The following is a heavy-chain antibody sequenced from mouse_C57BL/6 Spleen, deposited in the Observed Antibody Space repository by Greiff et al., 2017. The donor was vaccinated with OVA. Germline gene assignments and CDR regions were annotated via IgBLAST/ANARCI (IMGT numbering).Heavy chain of an antibody. V-gene: IGHV2-4*01. CDR1: GFSFTSYG. CDR2: IWGGGST. CDR3: AISITTVVAPYAMDY. Sequence: QVQLKESGPGLVQPSQSLSIPCTVSGFSFTSYGLHWVRQPPGKGLEWLGVIWGGGSTDYNAAFIARLSISKDNSKSQVFFKMNSLQADDTAIYYCAISITTVVAPYAMDYWGQGTSVTVSS. J-gene: IGHJ4*01. D-gene: IGHD1-1*01.